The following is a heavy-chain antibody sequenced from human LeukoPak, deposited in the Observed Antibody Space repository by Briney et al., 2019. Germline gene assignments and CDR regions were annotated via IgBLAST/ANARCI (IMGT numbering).Heavy chain of an antibody. CDR1: GGTFSSYA. Sequence: GASVKVSCKASGGTFSSYAISWVRQAPGQGLEWMGRIIPILGIANYAQKFQGRVTITADKSTSTAYMELSSLRSEDTAVYYCARDRQVAMGFFDYWGQGTLVTVSS. CDR3: ARDRQVAMGFFDY. J-gene: IGHJ4*02. D-gene: IGHD5-18*01. CDR2: IIPILGIA. V-gene: IGHV1-69*04.